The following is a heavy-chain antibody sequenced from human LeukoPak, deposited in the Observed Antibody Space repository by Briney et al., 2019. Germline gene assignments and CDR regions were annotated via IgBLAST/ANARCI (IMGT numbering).Heavy chain of an antibody. V-gene: IGHV3-23*01. J-gene: IGHJ6*02. CDR1: GFTFSSYA. Sequence: GGSLRLSCAASGFTFSSYAMSWVRQAPGKGPEWVSAISGSGGSTYYADSVKGRFTISRDNSKNTLYLQMNSLRAEDTAVYYCAKSPAPYYYYYGMDVWCQGTTVTV. CDR2: ISGSGGST. CDR3: AKSPAPYYYYYGMDV.